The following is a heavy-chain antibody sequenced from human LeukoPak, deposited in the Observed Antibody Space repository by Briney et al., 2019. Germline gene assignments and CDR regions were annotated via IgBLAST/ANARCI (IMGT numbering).Heavy chain of an antibody. CDR3: ARGAHCSSTSCYITDYYYYYMDV. CDR2: IYYSGST. J-gene: IGHJ6*03. Sequence: SETLFLTCTVSGGSISSHYWSWIRQPPGKGLEWIGYIYYSGSTNYNPSLKSRVTISVDTSKNQFSLKLSSVTAADTAVYYCARGAHCSSTSCYITDYYYYYMDVWGKGTTVTVSS. V-gene: IGHV4-59*11. CDR1: GGSISSHY. D-gene: IGHD2-2*01.